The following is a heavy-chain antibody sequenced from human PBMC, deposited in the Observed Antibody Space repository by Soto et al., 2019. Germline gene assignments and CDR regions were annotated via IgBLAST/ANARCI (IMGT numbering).Heavy chain of an antibody. J-gene: IGHJ4*02. CDR3: AKDSGFTMGGWG. CDR2: ISGSGGST. Sequence: EVQLLESGGGLVQPGGSPRLSCAASGFTFSSYAMSWVRQAPGKGLEWVSAISGSGGSTYYADSVKGRFTISRDNSKNTLYLQMNSLRAEDTAVYYCAKDSGFTMGGWGWGQGTLVTVSS. D-gene: IGHD3-10*01. CDR1: GFTFSSYA. V-gene: IGHV3-23*01.